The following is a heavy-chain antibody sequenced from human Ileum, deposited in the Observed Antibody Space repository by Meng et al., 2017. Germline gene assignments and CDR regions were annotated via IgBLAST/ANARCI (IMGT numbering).Heavy chain of an antibody. Sequence: VQWQESGPELGDPSATPSLTCTVSCGSISSSFDCSWVRQAPGKGLEWNGQIYLAGSPNYNPSLESRVTISVDKSKNQFSLRLTSVTAADTAIFYCVRHGGKYFDSWGQGTLVTVSS. CDR1: CGSISSSFD. J-gene: IGHJ4*02. D-gene: IGHD2-15*01. CDR3: VRHGGKYFDS. CDR2: IYLAGSP. V-gene: IGHV4-4*02.